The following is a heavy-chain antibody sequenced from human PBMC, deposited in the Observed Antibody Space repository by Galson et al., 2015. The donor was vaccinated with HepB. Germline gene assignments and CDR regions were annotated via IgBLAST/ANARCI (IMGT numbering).Heavy chain of an antibody. D-gene: IGHD3-3*01. J-gene: IGHJ4*02. CDR2: ISGSGGST. CDR3: AKDGLRVFGVVMGGYFFDY. Sequence: SLRLSCAASGFTFSSYAMSWVRQAPGKGLEWVSAISGSGGSTYYADSVKGRFTISRDNSKNTLYLQMNSLRAEDTAVYYCAKDGLRVFGVVMGGYFFDYWGQGTLVTVSS. V-gene: IGHV3-23*01. CDR1: GFTFSSYA.